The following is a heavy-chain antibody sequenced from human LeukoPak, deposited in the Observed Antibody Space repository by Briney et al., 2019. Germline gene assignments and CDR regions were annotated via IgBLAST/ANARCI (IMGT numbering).Heavy chain of an antibody. D-gene: IGHD1-26*01. CDR2: IYYSGST. J-gene: IGHJ2*01. Sequence: SETLSLTCTVSGGSISSSSYYWGWIRQPPGKGLEWIGSIYYSGSTYYNPSLKSRVTISVDTSKNQFSLKLSSVTAADTAVYYCARGYIVGATAGWYFDLWGRGTLVTVSS. V-gene: IGHV4-39*01. CDR1: GGSISSSSYY. CDR3: ARGYIVGATAGWYFDL.